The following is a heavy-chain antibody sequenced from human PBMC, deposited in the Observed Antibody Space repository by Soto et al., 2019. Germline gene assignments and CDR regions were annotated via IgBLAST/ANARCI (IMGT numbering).Heavy chain of an antibody. Sequence: PGESLKISGKGSGYSFTSYWIGWVRQMPGKGLEWMGIIYPGDSDTRYSPSFQGQVTISADKSISTAYLQWSSLKASDTAMYYCARQKLNDGIAVAGMWFDPWGQGTLVTVSS. J-gene: IGHJ5*02. D-gene: IGHD6-19*01. V-gene: IGHV5-51*01. CDR2: IYPGDSDT. CDR1: GYSFTSYW. CDR3: ARQKLNDGIAVAGMWFDP.